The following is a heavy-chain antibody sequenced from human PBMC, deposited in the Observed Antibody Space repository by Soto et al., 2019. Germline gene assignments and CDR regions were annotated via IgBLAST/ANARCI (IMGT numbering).Heavy chain of an antibody. CDR3: ARVSGWNFLDY. CDR1: GYTFTSYA. Sequence: ASVKVSCTASGYTFTSYAMHWVRQAPGQRLEWMGWINAGNGNTKYSQKFQGRVTITRDTSASTVYMELSSLRSEDTAVYYCARVSGWNFLDYWGQGTLVTVSS. D-gene: IGHD6-19*01. V-gene: IGHV1-3*01. J-gene: IGHJ4*02. CDR2: INAGNGNT.